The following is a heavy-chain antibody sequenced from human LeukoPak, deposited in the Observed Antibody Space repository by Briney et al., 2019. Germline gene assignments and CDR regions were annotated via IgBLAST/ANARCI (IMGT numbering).Heavy chain of an antibody. V-gene: IGHV3-11*01. J-gene: IGHJ3*02. CDR1: GFTFSDYY. D-gene: IGHD2-2*01. CDR2: ISSSGSTI. CDR3: ARDWSHFQLPPDDAFDI. Sequence: GGSLRLSCAASGFTFSDYYMSWIRQAPGKGLEWVSYISSSGSTIYYADSVKGRFTISRDNAKNSLYLQMNSLRAEDTAVYYCARDWSHFQLPPDDAFDIWGQGTMVTVSS.